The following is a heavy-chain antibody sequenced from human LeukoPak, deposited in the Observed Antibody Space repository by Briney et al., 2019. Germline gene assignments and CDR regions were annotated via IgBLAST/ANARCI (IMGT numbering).Heavy chain of an antibody. CDR2: IYHSGST. D-gene: IGHD6-19*01. J-gene: IGHJ4*02. CDR3: ARIETYSSGWYDAFFDY. CDR1: GYSISSGYY. Sequence: MSSETLSLTCSLSGYSISSGYYWGWIRQPPGKGLEWIGSIYHSGSTYYDPSLKSRVTISVDTSKNQFSLKLTSVTAADTAVYYCARIETYSSGWYDAFFDYWGQGTLVTVSS. V-gene: IGHV4-38-2*02.